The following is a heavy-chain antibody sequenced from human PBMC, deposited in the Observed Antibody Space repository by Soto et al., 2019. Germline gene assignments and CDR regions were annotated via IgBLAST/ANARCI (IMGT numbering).Heavy chain of an antibody. D-gene: IGHD3-10*01. V-gene: IGHV3-66*01. CDR3: ARVRGIENAFDI. CDR1: GFTVNSNY. CDR2: IYSDGST. Sequence: GGSLRLSCAASGFTVNSNYMSWVRQAPGKGLEWVSVIYSDGSTYYADSVKGRFIISRDNSNNTLYFQMNSLRAEDTAVYYCARVRGIENAFDIWGQGTMVTVSS. J-gene: IGHJ3*02.